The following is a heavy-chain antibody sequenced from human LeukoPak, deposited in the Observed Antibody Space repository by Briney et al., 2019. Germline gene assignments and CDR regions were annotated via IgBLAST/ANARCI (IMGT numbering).Heavy chain of an antibody. D-gene: IGHD3-3*01. Sequence: PGGSLRLSCAASGFTFSSYGMHWVRQAPGKGLEWVAFIRNDGNNKYYADSVKGRFTISRDNSKNTLYLQMNSLRGEDTAVYYCASSHEVLEWLLYFWGQGTLVTVSS. CDR2: IRNDGNNK. J-gene: IGHJ4*02. CDR1: GFTFSSYG. V-gene: IGHV3-30*02. CDR3: ASSHEVLEWLLYF.